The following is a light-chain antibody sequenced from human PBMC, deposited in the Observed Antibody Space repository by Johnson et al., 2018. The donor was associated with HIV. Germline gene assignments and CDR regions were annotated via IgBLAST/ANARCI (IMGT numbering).Light chain of an antibody. CDR1: SSNIGNSY. J-gene: IGLJ1*01. CDR2: ENN. CDR3: GTWDSSLSAYV. Sequence: QSVLTQPPSVSAAPGQKVTISCSGSSSNIGNSYVSWYQQLPGTAPKLLIYENNKRPSGIADRFSDTKSGTSATLGVTGLQTGDEADYYCGTWDSSLSAYVFGTGTKVSVL. V-gene: IGLV1-51*01.